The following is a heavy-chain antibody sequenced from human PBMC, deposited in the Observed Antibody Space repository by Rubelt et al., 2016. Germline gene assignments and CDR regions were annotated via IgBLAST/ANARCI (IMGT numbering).Heavy chain of an antibody. CDR1: GGSFSGYY. J-gene: IGHJ4*02. CDR3: ARFRFCSGGSCETDN. D-gene: IGHD2-15*01. CDR2: ISHSGST. Sequence: QLQLQESGPGLVKPSETLSLTCAVYGGSFSGYYWSWIRQPPGKGLEWIGEISHSGSTTYNPSLKSRVTISADTSKKQISLKLNSVTAADTAVYYCARFRFCSGGSCETDNWGQGTLVTVSS. V-gene: IGHV4-34*10.